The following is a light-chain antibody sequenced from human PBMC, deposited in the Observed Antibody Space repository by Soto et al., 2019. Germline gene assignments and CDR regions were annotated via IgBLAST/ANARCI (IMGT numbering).Light chain of an antibody. J-gene: IGKJ5*01. V-gene: IGKV3-20*01. Sequence: EIVLTQSPGTLSLSPGERATLSCRASQSVSSSYLAWYQQKPGQAPRLLISGASSRATGVPDRFSGSGSGTDFTLTISRLEPEDFALYYCQQYGTSLSGFGQGTRLEIK. CDR2: GAS. CDR3: QQYGTSLSG. CDR1: QSVSSSY.